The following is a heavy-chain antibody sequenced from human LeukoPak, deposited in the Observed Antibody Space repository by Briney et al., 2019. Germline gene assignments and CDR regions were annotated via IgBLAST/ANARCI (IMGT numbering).Heavy chain of an antibody. CDR2: IYYSGST. J-gene: IGHJ5*02. V-gene: IGHV4-39*07. CDR1: GGSISSSSYC. Sequence: PSETLSLTCTVSGGSISSSSYCWGWIRQPPGKGLEWIGSIYYSGSTYYNPSLKSRVTISVDTSKNQFSLKLSSVTAADTAVYYCARDSYWFDPWGQGTLVTVSS. CDR3: ARDSYWFDP.